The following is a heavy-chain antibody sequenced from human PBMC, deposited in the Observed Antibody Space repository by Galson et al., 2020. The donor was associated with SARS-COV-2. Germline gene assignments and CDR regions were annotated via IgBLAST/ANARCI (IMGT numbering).Heavy chain of an antibody. Sequence: ASVKVSCKASGYRFTDYYMHWVRQATGQGLEWMGWINPNSGGAVSAQTFQGRLTLTTDTSITTAYLQLSSLTSADTAVYYCARVYYGDKVDLWGQGTLVAVSS. J-gene: IGHJ5*02. CDR1: GYRFTDYY. CDR2: INPNSGGA. CDR3: ARVYYGDKVDL. V-gene: IGHV1-2*02. D-gene: IGHD3-10*01.